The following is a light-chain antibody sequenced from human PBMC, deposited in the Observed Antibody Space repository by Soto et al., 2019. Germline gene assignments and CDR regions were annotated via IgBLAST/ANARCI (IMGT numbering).Light chain of an antibody. Sequence: DIQMTQSPSSLSASVGDRVTITCRASQSISSYLNWYQQKPGKAPKLLIYAASSLQSGVPSRFSGSGSGTDFTLTISSLQPEYFANYYCQQSYSTPYTFGQGTKLEIK. J-gene: IGKJ2*01. CDR2: AAS. CDR3: QQSYSTPYT. CDR1: QSISSY. V-gene: IGKV1-39*01.